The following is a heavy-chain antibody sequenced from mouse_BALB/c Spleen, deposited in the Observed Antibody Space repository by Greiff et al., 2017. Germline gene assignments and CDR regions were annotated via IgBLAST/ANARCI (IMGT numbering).Heavy chain of an antibody. J-gene: IGHJ1*01. Sequence: EVQLQQSGPGLVKPSQSLSLTCTVTGYSITSDYAWNWIRQFPGNKLEWMGYISYSGSTSYNPSLKSRISITRDTSKNQFFLQLNSVTTEDTATYYCARGDPAYYRYDGDVWGAGTTVTVSS. CDR1: GYSITSDYA. CDR2: ISYSGST. V-gene: IGHV3-2*02. D-gene: IGHD2-14*01. CDR3: ARGDPAYYRYDGDV.